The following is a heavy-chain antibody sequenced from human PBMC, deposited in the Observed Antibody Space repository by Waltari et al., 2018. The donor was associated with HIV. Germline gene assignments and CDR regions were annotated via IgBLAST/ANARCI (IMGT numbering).Heavy chain of an antibody. CDR3: AKDFDYGDYWTCDY. V-gene: IGHV3-23*01. J-gene: IGHJ4*02. Sequence: VELLESGGGLIQPGGSLRLSCAASGFTFSSYAMSWVRQAPGKGLEWVATISGSGGSTYYADSVKGRFTISRDKSKNTVYLQMNSLRAEDTAVYYCAKDFDYGDYWTCDYWGQGTLVTVSS. D-gene: IGHD4-17*01. CDR1: GFTFSSYA. CDR2: ISGSGGST.